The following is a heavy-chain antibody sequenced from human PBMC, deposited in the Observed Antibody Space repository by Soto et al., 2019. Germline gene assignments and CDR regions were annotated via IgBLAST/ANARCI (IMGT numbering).Heavy chain of an antibody. CDR1: GFSLTTSGVG. CDR3: AHLKVAEGFFGY. CDR2: IYWGDDQ. Sequence: QITLKESGPTLVKPTQTLTLTCTFSGFSLTTSGVGVGWIRQPPGKALEWLALIYWGDDQRYSPSLKSRLTITKDTSKNQVVLTMTNMDPVDTATYYCAHLKVAEGFFGYWGQGTLVTVSS. V-gene: IGHV2-5*02. D-gene: IGHD6-19*01. J-gene: IGHJ4*02.